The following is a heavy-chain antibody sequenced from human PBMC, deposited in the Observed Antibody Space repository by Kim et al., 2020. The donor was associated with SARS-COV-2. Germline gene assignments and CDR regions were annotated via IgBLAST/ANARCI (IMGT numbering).Heavy chain of an antibody. CDR3: VRDAYTDCDRTSCFDY. D-gene: IGHD2-2*01. CDR2: IDPTTGSP. Sequence: ASVKVSCKASGYSFTSYAINWVRQAPGQGFEWMGWIDPTTGSPSYAQAFTGRFVFSLDTSVSTTYLPSSSLEAEDTAVYFCVRDAYTDCDRTSCFDYWGQGTLVTVSS. CDR1: GYSFTSYA. V-gene: IGHV7-4-1*02. J-gene: IGHJ4*02.